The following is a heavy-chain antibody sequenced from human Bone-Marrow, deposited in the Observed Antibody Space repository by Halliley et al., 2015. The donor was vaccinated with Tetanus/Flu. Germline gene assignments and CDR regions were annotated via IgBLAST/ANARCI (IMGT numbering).Heavy chain of an antibody. J-gene: IGHJ4*02. V-gene: IGHV3-23*01. CDR3: AKYAGQDAYCSGGSCYLDY. Sequence: GGGITYYADSMKDRFTISRDISKNTVYLQMDTLRAEDTAVYYCAKYAGQDAYCSGGSCYLDYWGQGTLVTVSS. CDR2: GGGIT. D-gene: IGHD2-15*01.